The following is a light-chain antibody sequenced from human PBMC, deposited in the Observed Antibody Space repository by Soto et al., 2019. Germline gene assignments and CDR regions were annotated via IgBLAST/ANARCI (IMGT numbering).Light chain of an antibody. CDR1: SSDFSGYKY. J-gene: IGLJ1*01. Sequence: QSALTQPPSVSGSPGQSVTISCTGTSSDFSGYKYVSWYQQHPGKAPKLLIYAASERPSGVPDRFSGSMSGNTASLAISGLQPDDEADYYCVSFDFKYVFGTGTKLTVL. CDR2: AAS. V-gene: IGLV2-11*01. CDR3: VSFDFKYV.